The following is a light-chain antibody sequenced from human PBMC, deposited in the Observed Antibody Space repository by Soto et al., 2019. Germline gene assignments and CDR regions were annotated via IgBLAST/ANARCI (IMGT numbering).Light chain of an antibody. CDR2: GAS. J-gene: IGKJ1*01. V-gene: IGKV3-20*01. CDR1: QSVSNNY. Sequence: IVFTQSPGALSLSPGERATLCCRPSQSVSNNYLAWYQQKPGQAPRLLIYGASNRATGIPDRFSGSGSGTDFTLTISRLEPEDFAVYYCQQYGSSGTFGQGTKVDIK. CDR3: QQYGSSGT.